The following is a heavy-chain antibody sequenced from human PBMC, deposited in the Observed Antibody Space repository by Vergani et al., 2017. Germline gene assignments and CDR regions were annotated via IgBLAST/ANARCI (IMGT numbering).Heavy chain of an antibody. D-gene: IGHD3-22*01. CDR1: GATFRSNT. Sequence: QVQLVQSGAEVKKPGSSVKVSCKASGATFRSNTISWVRQVPGQGIEWMGRIIPVLGKTKYAQDFQGRLTITADTSTSTAYMELTSLRSQDTAVYYCARARSDGYYDSSGYYYDTFDIWGQGTMVTVSS. V-gene: IGHV1-69*08. J-gene: IGHJ3*02. CDR2: IIPVLGKT. CDR3: ARARSDGYYDSSGYYYDTFDI.